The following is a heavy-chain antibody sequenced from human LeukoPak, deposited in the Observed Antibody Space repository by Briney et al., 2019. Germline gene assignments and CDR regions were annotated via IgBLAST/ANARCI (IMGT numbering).Heavy chain of an antibody. J-gene: IGHJ5*02. CDR2: ISGSGGST. CDR3: AKGPYSSVRLDP. CDR1: GFTFSDYY. D-gene: IGHD3-22*01. Sequence: GGSLRLSCAASGFTFSDYYMSWVRQAPGKGLEWVSAISGSGGSTYYADSVKGRFTISRDNSKNTLYLQMNSLRTEDTAVYYCAKGPYSSVRLDPWGQGTLVTVSS. V-gene: IGHV3-23*01.